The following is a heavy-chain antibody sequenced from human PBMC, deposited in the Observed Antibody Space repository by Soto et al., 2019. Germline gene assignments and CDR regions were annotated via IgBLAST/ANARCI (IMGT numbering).Heavy chain of an antibody. Sequence: QVQLQESGPGLVKPSQTLSLTCTVSGGSISSGGYYWSWIRQHPGKGLEWIGYIYYRGSTYYNPSLMTRDTMTVDTSKHQFSLELSSVTAADTAVYYCARADYDILTPSYFDYWGKGTLVTVSS. CDR2: IYYRGST. CDR1: GGSISSGGYY. D-gene: IGHD3-9*01. CDR3: ARADYDILTPSYFDY. J-gene: IGHJ4*02. V-gene: IGHV4-31*03.